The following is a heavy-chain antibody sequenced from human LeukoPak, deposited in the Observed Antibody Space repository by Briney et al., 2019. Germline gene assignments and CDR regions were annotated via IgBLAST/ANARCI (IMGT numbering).Heavy chain of an antibody. V-gene: IGHV4-38-2*02. CDR3: ARVAVGKLDY. CDR2: IYHSGPP. CDR1: NFSITSGYY. D-gene: IGHD2-21*01. Sequence: SETLSLTCTVSNFSITSGYYWGWIRQPPGKGLEWIGSIYHSGPPHYTPSLKSRVTISVDASKNQFSLKLSSVTAADTAVYYCARVAVGKLDYWGQGTLVTVSS. J-gene: IGHJ4*02.